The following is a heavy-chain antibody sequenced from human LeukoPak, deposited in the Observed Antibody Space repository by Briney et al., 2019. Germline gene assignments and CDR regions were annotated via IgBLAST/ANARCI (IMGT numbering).Heavy chain of an antibody. CDR2: ISASGSAT. J-gene: IGHJ4*02. V-gene: IGHV3-23*01. CDR3: AKDLYLRDFWGGYFDY. CDR1: GFTVSSNY. Sequence: PGGSLRLSCAASGFTVSSNYMSWVRQAPGKGLEWVAAISASGSATSYADSVRGRFTISRDNSKSTTYLQMNSLRAEDTAVFYCAKDLYLRDFWGGYFDYWGQGIPVTASS. D-gene: IGHD3-3*01.